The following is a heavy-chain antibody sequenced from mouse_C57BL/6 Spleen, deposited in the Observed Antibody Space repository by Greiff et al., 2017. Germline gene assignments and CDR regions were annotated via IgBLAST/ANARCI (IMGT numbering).Heavy chain of an antibody. CDR3: ARGGFTTVVADY. J-gene: IGHJ4*01. CDR1: GFTFSDYG. V-gene: IGHV5-17*01. CDR2: ISSGSSTI. Sequence: EVKVVESGGGLVKPGGSLKLSCAASGFTFSDYGMHWVRQAPEKGLEWVAYISSGSSTIYYADTVKGRFTISRDNAKNTLFLQMTSLRSEDTAMYYCARGGFTTVVADYWGKGTSVTVSS. D-gene: IGHD1-1*01.